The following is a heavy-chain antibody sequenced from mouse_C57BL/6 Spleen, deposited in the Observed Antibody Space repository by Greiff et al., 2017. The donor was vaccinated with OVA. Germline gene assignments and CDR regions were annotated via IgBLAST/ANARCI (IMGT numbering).Heavy chain of an antibody. CDR2: INPNNGGT. V-gene: IGHV1-26*01. J-gene: IGHJ4*01. Sequence: VQLQQSGPELVKPGASVKISCKASGYTFTDYYMNWVKQSHGKSLEWIGDINPNNGGTSYNQKFKGKATLTVDKSSSTAYMELRSLTSEDSAVYYCARDPYDYVRYYAMDYWGQGTSVTVSS. D-gene: IGHD2-4*01. CDR3: ARDPYDYVRYYAMDY. CDR1: GYTFTDYY.